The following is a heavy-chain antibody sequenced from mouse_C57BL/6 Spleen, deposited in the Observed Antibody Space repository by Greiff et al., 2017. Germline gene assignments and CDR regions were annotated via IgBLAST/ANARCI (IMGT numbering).Heavy chain of an antibody. J-gene: IGHJ2*01. Sequence: QVQLQQSGPELVKPGASVKISCKASGYAFSSSWMNWVKQRPGKGLEWIGRIYPGDGDTNYNGKFKGKATLTADKSSSTAYMQLSSLTSEDSAVYFCASAGLWGYGGQGTTLTVSS. CDR2: IYPGDGDT. D-gene: IGHD1-1*02. CDR1: GYAFSSSW. CDR3: ASAGLWGY. V-gene: IGHV1-82*01.